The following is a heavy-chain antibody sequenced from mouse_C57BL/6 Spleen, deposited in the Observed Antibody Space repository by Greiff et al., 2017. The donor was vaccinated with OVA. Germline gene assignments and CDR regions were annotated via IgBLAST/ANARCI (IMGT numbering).Heavy chain of an antibody. J-gene: IGHJ2*01. CDR3: ARENDYDGFDY. CDR1: GYTFTSYW. Sequence: VQLQQPGAELVQPGASVKLSCKASGYTFTSYWMHWVKQRPGRGLEWIGRIDPNSGGTKYNEKFKSKATLTVDKPSSTAYMQLSSLTSEDSAVYYCARENDYDGFDYWGKGTTLTVAS. V-gene: IGHV1-72*01. CDR2: IDPNSGGT. D-gene: IGHD2-4*01.